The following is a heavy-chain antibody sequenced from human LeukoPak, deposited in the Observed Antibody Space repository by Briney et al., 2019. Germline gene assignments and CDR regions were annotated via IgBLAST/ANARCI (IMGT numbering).Heavy chain of an antibody. Sequence: GGSLRLSCAASGFTFSSYNMNWVRQAPGKGLEWVSYISSSSSTIYYADSMKGRFTISRDNAKNSLYLQMNNLGAEDTAVYYCAKDYQLVDSWGQGTLVTVSS. CDR2: ISSSSSTI. D-gene: IGHD1-1*01. CDR3: AKDYQLVDS. J-gene: IGHJ4*02. CDR1: GFTFSSYN. V-gene: IGHV3-48*01.